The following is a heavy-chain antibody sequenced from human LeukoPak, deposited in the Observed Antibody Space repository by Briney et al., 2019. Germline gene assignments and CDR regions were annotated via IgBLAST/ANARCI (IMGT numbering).Heavy chain of an antibody. J-gene: IGHJ4*02. Sequence: GASVKVSCKASGYTFTGYYMHWVRQAPGQGLEWMGIINPSGGSTSYAQKFQGRVTMTRDTSTSTVYMGLSSLRSGDTAVYYCAREEDIAVLDYWGQGTLVTVSS. CDR2: INPSGGST. D-gene: IGHD6-19*01. CDR1: GYTFTGYY. CDR3: AREEDIAVLDY. V-gene: IGHV1-46*01.